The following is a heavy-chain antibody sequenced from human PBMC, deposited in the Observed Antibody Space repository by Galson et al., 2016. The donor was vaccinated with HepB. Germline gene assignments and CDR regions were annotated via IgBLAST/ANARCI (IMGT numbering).Heavy chain of an antibody. CDR2: ITSSPSVI. J-gene: IGHJ5*02. D-gene: IGHD3-3*01. V-gene: IGHV3-21*04. Sequence: SLRLSCASSGFTFSRYSMNWVRPAPGKGLDWVSSITSSPSVIYYADSWNGRFPISRDNSKNMLYLQMNRLRAEDTAVYYCAKGVHYDCWSGYTNWFEPWGQGTLVTVSS. CDR3: AKGVHYDCWSGYTNWFEP. CDR1: GFTFSRYS.